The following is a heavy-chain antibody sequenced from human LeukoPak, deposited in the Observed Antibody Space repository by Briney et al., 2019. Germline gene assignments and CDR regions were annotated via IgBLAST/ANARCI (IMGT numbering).Heavy chain of an antibody. CDR1: GFTFSSYW. CDR3: AGESGYYTPDYFDY. D-gene: IGHD3-3*01. J-gene: IGHJ4*02. Sequence: PGGSLRLSCAASGFTFSSYWMSWVRQAPGKGLEWVANIKQDGSEKYYVDSVKGRFTISRDNAKNSLYLQMNSLRAEDTAVYYCAGESGYYTPDYFDYWGQGTLVTVSS. V-gene: IGHV3-7*01. CDR2: IKQDGSEK.